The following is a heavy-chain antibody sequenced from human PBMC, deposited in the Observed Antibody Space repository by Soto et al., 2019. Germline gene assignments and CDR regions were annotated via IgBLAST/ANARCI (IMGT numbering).Heavy chain of an antibody. CDR2: IYYSGST. D-gene: IGHD6-13*01. CDR1: VGSISSGDYY. V-gene: IGHV4-30-4*01. CDR3: ARERPDGSRLDP. Sequence: QVQLQESGPGLVKPSQTLSLTCTVSVGSISSGDYYWSWIRQPPGKGLEWIGYIYYSGSTYYNPSLKSRVTISVDTSKNQFARKLSSVTAADTAVYYCARERPDGSRLDPWGQGTLVTVSS. J-gene: IGHJ5*02.